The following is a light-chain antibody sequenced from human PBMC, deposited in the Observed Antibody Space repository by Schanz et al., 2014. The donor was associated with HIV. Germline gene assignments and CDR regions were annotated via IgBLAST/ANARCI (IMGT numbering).Light chain of an antibody. CDR3: QYFGNSGGT. Sequence: ETVLTQSPGTLSLSPGERATLSCRASQSVSRNYVAWYQQKPGQAPRLFIYGASSRATGIPDRFSGSGSGTDFTLTISSLEPEDFAVYYCQYFGNSGGTFGGGTKVEIK. V-gene: IGKV3-20*01. CDR1: QSVSRNY. J-gene: IGKJ4*01. CDR2: GAS.